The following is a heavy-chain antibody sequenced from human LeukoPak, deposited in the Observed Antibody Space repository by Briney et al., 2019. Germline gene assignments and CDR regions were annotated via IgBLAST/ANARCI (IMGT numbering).Heavy chain of an antibody. CDR3: ARGHDLLTGLGWFDP. J-gene: IGHJ5*02. CDR2: IYYGGNT. D-gene: IGHD3-9*01. CDR1: GGSDGYY. V-gene: IGHV4-31*03. Sequence: SETLSLTCTVSGGSDGYYWSWIRQHPGKGLEWIGYIYYGGNTFYNSSLNSRVTMSVDTSKKQFSLRLSSVTAADMAVYYCARGHDLLTGLGWFDPWGQGTLVTVSS.